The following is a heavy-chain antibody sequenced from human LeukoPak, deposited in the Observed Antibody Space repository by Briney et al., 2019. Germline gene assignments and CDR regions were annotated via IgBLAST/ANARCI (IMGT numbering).Heavy chain of an antibody. V-gene: IGHV4-38-2*02. CDR1: GYSISSGYY. CDR3: ASRKLGNDY. Sequence: SETLSLTCTVSGYSISSGYYWGWIRQPPGKGLEWIGSIYHSGSTYYNPSLKSRVTISADTSQNQFSLKLSSVTAADTAVYYCASRKLGNDYWDQGTLVTVSS. CDR2: IYHSGST. D-gene: IGHD7-27*01. J-gene: IGHJ4*02.